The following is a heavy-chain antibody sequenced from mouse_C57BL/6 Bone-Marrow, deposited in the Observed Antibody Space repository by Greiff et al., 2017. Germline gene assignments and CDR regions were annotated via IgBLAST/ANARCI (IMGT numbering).Heavy chain of an antibody. CDR3: ARLGLGFDY. V-gene: IGHV1-81*01. D-gene: IGHD4-1*01. CDR2: IYPRSGNT. J-gene: IGHJ2*01. CDR1: GYTFTSYG. Sequence: LVESGAELARPGASVKLSCKASGYTFTSYGISWVKQRTGQGLEWIGEIYPRSGNTYYNEKFKGKATLTADKSSSTAYMELRSLTSEDSAVYFCARLGLGFDYWGQGTTLTVSS.